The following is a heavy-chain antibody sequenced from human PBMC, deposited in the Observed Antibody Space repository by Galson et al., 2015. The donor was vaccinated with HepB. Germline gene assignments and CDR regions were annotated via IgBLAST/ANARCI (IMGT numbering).Heavy chain of an antibody. Sequence: SETLSLTCTVSGGSISSYYWSWIRQPPGKGLEWIGYVSYSGTTNYNPSLKSRVTISVDTSKNQFSLKLSSVTAADTAVYYCASGGGSRQQLVPWYFQHWGQGTLVTVSS. CDR3: ASGGGSRQQLVPWYFQH. CDR2: VSYSGTT. V-gene: IGHV4-59*01. CDR1: GGSISSYY. J-gene: IGHJ1*01. D-gene: IGHD6-13*01.